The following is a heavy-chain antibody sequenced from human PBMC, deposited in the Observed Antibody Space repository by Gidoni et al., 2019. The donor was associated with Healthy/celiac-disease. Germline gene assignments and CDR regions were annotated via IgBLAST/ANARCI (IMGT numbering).Heavy chain of an antibody. CDR2: IYSGGST. CDR3: ARVLLGYDYVWLAAFDI. V-gene: IGHV3-53*01. D-gene: IGHD3-16*01. J-gene: IGHJ3*02. Sequence: EVQLVESGGGLIQPGGSLRLSCAASGFTVSSNYMSWVRQAPGKGLEWVSVIYSGGSTYYADSVKGRFTISRDNSKNTLYLQMNSLRAEDTAVYYCARVLLGYDYVWLAAFDIWGQGTMVTVSS. CDR1: GFTVSSNY.